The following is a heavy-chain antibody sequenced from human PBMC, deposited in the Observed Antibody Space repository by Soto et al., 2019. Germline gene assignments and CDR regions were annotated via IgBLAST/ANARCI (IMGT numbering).Heavy chain of an antibody. CDR3: GGTTGGELLRPSAFDI. V-gene: IGHV1-8*01. D-gene: IGHD1-26*01. Sequence: ASVKVSCKASGYTFTSYDINWVRQATGQGLEWMGWMNPNSGNTGYAQKFQGRVTMTRNTSISTAYMELSSLRSDDTAVYYCGGTTGGELLRPSAFDIWGQGTMVTVPS. CDR1: GYTFTSYD. CDR2: MNPNSGNT. J-gene: IGHJ3*02.